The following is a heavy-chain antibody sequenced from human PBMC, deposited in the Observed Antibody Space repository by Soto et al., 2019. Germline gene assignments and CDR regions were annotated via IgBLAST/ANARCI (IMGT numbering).Heavy chain of an antibody. J-gene: IGHJ4*02. D-gene: IGHD3-10*01. CDR2: INGDGSTT. CDR1: GFTFSSYW. CDR3: VKSSTGTYGLFDY. V-gene: IGHV3-74*01. Sequence: GSLRLSCAASGFTFSSYWMHWVRQVPGKGLVWVSRINGDGSTTNYADSVKGRFTISRDNAKNTLYLQMNTLRADDTALYYCVKSSTGTYGLFDYWGQGTLVTVSS.